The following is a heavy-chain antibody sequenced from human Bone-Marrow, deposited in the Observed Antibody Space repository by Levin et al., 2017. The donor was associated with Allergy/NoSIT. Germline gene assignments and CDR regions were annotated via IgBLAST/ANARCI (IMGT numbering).Heavy chain of an antibody. D-gene: IGHD4-11*01. Sequence: GESLKISCAASGFIFSDYYMSWIRQAPGKGLEWISYISTSGLSTHYIDSVRGRFTISRDNVKKSLYLEMNNLRADDTAVYYCARDRINYHFDAFGLWGQGTMVTVSS. V-gene: IGHV3-11*01. CDR1: GFIFSDYY. J-gene: IGHJ3*01. CDR3: ARDRINYHFDAFGL. CDR2: ISTSGLST.